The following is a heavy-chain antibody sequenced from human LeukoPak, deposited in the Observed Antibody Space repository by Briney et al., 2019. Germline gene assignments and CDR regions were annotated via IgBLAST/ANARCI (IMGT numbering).Heavy chain of an antibody. Sequence: ASVKVSCKASGYTFTSYGISWVPQAPGQGLEWMGWISAYNGNTNYAEKLQGRVTMTTDTSTSTPYMELRSLRSDDTAVSYCARSLVVVTAINAFDIWGQGTMVTVSS. D-gene: IGHD2-21*02. V-gene: IGHV1-18*01. CDR1: GYTFTSYG. CDR2: ISAYNGNT. J-gene: IGHJ3*02. CDR3: ARSLVVVTAINAFDI.